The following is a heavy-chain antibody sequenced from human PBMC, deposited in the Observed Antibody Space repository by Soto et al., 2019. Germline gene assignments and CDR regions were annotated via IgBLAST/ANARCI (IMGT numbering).Heavy chain of an antibody. J-gene: IGHJ6*02. D-gene: IGHD1-26*01. Sequence: GGSLRLSCAGSGFSFNSYGMHWVLQGPENVLEWLAFISYDSTKTYYADSVKGRFTISRDNSNSALYVQMNSLTGEDTAVYYCARTRSAWSDFHYYSLDVWGQGTTVTVSS. CDR1: GFSFNSYG. CDR3: ARTRSAWSDFHYYSLDV. CDR2: ISYDSTKT. V-gene: IGHV3-30*03.